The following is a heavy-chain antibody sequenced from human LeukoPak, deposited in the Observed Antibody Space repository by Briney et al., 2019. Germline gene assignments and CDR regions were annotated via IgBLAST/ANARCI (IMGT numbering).Heavy chain of an antibody. J-gene: IGHJ4*02. Sequence: PSETLSLTCTVSGGSISSYYWSWIRQPPGKGLEWIGYIYHSGSTYYNPSLKSRVTISVDRSKNQFSLKLSSVTAADTAVYYCARGPYSSGWFDYWGQGTLVTVSS. D-gene: IGHD6-19*01. CDR3: ARGPYSSGWFDY. CDR2: IYHSGST. V-gene: IGHV4-59*12. CDR1: GGSISSYY.